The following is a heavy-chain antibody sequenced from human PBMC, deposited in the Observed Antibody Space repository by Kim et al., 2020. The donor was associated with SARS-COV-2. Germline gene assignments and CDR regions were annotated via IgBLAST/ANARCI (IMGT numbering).Heavy chain of an antibody. D-gene: IGHD5-18*01. V-gene: IGHV3-7*01. CDR2: VKQDGSET. CDR3: ARVDTFSWAQSP. CDR1: GFTLSNYW. J-gene: IGHJ5*02. Sequence: GGSLRLSCVVSGFTLSNYWMSWVRQAPGKGLEWVGKVKQDGSETFYGDSVRGRFTISRDNTKNSVYLQMNSLRVEDTAVYYCARVDTFSWAQSPWGQGTLVTVAS.